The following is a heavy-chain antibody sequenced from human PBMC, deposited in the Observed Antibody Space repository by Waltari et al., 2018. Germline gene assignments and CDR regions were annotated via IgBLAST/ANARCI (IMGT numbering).Heavy chain of an antibody. CDR2: INRAGTT. V-gene: IGHV3-48*04. CDR1: GFTFSSYS. CDR3: VRDPNALDY. J-gene: IGHJ4*02. Sequence: VQLVEAGGGLVQPGGPLRLACAASGFTFSSYSMNWVRQAPGRGLEWVSYINRAGTTYYADSVKGRFTISRDNAKSSLYLQMNSLRAEDTAVYYCVRDPNALDYWGQGTLVTVSS. D-gene: IGHD2-8*01.